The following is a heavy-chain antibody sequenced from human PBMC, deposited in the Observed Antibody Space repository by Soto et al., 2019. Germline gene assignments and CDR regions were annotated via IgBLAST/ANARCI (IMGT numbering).Heavy chain of an antibody. CDR3: ASARHGTAYWHL. CDR2: IHFADSDT. J-gene: IGHJ5*02. CDR1: GDNFINYW. D-gene: IGHD2-8*02. V-gene: IGHV5-51*01. Sequence: GESLNISCTGSGDNFINYWIGLVRQMPGKGLEWMGFIHFADSDTRYSPSFQGQVTISADKSISTASPQWSSLKASDTAMFYCASARHGTAYWHLWGQGTLVTVSS.